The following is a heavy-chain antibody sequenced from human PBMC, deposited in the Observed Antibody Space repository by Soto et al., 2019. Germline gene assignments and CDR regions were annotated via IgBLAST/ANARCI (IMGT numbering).Heavy chain of an antibody. D-gene: IGHD6-13*01. CDR3: ARARIAAAGKGWFDP. CDR1: GFTFSSYA. CDR2: ISYDGSNK. V-gene: IGHV3-30-3*01. Sequence: QVQLVESGGGMVQPGRSLRLSCAASGFTFSSYAMHWVRQAPGKGLEWVAVISYDGSNKYYADSVKGRFTISRDNSKNTLFLQMNSLRAEDTAVYYCARARIAAAGKGWFDPWGQGTLVTVSS. J-gene: IGHJ5*02.